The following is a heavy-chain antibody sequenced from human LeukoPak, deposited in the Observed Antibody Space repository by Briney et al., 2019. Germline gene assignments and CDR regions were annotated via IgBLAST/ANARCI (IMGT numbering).Heavy chain of an antibody. CDR1: GFTFSTYW. J-gene: IGHJ4*02. CDR3: ARVSIGWYSFDY. Sequence: GGSLRLSCAASGFTFSTYWVHWVRQAPGKGLVWVSRINPDGTTTSYADSVKGRFTISRGNAKDTVYLQMNSLRAEDTAVYYCARVSIGWYSFDYWGQGTLVTVSS. V-gene: IGHV3-74*01. D-gene: IGHD6-19*01. CDR2: INPDGTTT.